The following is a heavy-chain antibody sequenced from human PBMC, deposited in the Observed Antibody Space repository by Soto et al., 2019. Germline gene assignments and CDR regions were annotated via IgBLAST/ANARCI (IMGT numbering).Heavy chain of an antibody. CDR1: GYTFTSYG. J-gene: IGHJ4*02. D-gene: IGHD1-1*01. CDR3: ARGRYGDY. CDR2: ISAHNGNT. V-gene: IGHV1-18*01. Sequence: QVHLVQSGAEVRKPGASVKVSCKGSGYTFTSYGITWVRQAPGQGLEWMGWISAHNGNTSYAQKLQGRVTVTRDTSTSTAYMELGSLRTDDTAVYYCARGRYGDYWGQGALVTVSS.